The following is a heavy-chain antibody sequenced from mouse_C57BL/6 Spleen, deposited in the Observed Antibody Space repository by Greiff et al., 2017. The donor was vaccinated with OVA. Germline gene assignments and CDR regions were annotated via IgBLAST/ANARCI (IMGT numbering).Heavy chain of an antibody. CDR3: ASYGSSYRAMDY. D-gene: IGHD1-1*01. CDR1: AYPFTSSW. V-gene: IGHV1-72*01. J-gene: IGHJ4*01. Sequence: QVQLKQPGAELVKPGASVKLSGKASAYPFTSSWMHGVRQRPGRGLEGIGRIDPNSGGTKYNEKFKSKATLTVDKPSSTAYMQLSSLTSEDSAVYYCASYGSSYRAMDYWGQGTSVTVSS. CDR2: IDPNSGGT.